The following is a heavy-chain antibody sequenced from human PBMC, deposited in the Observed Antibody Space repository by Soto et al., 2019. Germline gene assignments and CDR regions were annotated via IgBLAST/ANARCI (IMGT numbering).Heavy chain of an antibody. J-gene: IGHJ4*02. CDR2: INSDGSST. CDR1: GFTFSSYW. V-gene: IGHV3-74*01. CDR3: ARVGVTIFGVDDDY. Sequence: GGSLRLSCAASGFTFSSYWMHWVRQAPGKGLVWVSRINSDGSSTSYADSVKGRFTISRDNAKNTLYLQMNSLRAEDTAVYYCARVGVTIFGVDDDYWGQGTLVTVSS. D-gene: IGHD3-3*01.